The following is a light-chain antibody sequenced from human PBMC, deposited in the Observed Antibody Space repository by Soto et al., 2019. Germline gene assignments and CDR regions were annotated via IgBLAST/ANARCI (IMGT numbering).Light chain of an antibody. Sequence: QSVRTQAASVSGSPGQSITISCTGTNRDVGSYNLVSWYQQHPGKAPKLVIYKGSERPSGVPNRFSGSKSGNTASLTISGLQAEDEADYYCCSYAGSITFYVFGTGTKSPS. CDR3: CSYAGSITFYV. J-gene: IGLJ1*01. CDR1: NRDVGSYNL. CDR2: KGS. V-gene: IGLV2-23*01.